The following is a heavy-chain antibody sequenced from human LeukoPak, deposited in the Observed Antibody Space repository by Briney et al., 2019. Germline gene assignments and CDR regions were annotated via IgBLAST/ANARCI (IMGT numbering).Heavy chain of an antibody. CDR1: GYSLTNYY. D-gene: IGHD5-12*01. V-gene: IGHV1-46*01. CDR2: INPSGGST. CDR3: ARGAPTTRIGAGRFDY. Sequence: ASVKVSCKAFGYSLTNYYLHWVRQAPGQGLEWMGEINPSGGSTSYAQKFQGRITVTRDTYTNTVYMDLSSLRSEDTATYYCARGAPTTRIGAGRFDYWGQGSLLTVAS. J-gene: IGHJ4*02.